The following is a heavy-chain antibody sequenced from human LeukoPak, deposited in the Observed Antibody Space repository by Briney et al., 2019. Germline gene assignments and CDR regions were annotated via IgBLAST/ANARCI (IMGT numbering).Heavy chain of an antibody. Sequence: PGGSLRLSCAASGFTFDDYAMHWVRHAPGKGLEWVSGISWNSGSIGYADSVKGRFTISRDNAKNSLYLQMNSLRAEDTALYYCAKDLRGDSSSSLDYWGQGTLVTVSS. J-gene: IGHJ4*02. CDR1: GFTFDDYA. V-gene: IGHV3-9*01. CDR3: AKDLRGDSSSSLDY. CDR2: ISWNSGSI. D-gene: IGHD6-13*01.